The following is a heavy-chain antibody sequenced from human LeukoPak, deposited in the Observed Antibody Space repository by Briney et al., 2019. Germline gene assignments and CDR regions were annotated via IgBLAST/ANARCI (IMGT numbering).Heavy chain of an antibody. J-gene: IGHJ3*02. Sequence: GGSLRLSCAASGFTFSSYAMHWVRQAPGKGLEWVAVISYDGSNKYYADSVKGRSTISRDNSKNTLYLQMNSLRAEDTAVYYCARDAATMIVVVISGSGAFDIWGQGTMVTVSS. V-gene: IGHV3-30*04. CDR2: ISYDGSNK. CDR1: GFTFSSYA. CDR3: ARDAATMIVVVISGSGAFDI. D-gene: IGHD3-22*01.